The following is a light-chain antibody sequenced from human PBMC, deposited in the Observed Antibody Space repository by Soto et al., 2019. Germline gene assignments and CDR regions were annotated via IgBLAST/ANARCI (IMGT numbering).Light chain of an antibody. Sequence: QSALTQPASVSASPGQSITISCTGTSSDVGGYKFVSWYQHHPGKAPKLMIYEVNNRPSGVSNRFSGSKSGNTASLTISGLQPEDEADYYCLSYTIANTRGFGGGTQLTVL. CDR1: SSDVGGYKF. CDR2: EVN. CDR3: LSYTIANTRG. J-gene: IGLJ2*01. V-gene: IGLV2-14*01.